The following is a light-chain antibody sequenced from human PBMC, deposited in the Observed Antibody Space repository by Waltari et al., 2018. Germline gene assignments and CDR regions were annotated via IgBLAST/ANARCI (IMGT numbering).Light chain of an antibody. CDR2: DEN. V-gene: IGLV1-47*01. J-gene: IGLJ1*01. CDR3: AAWDDSPSGYV. Sequence: HSVLTQPPSAAGTPGQRVTISCSGSSSNIGTHHVYWYQQFPGRAPRLLIYDENQRPSGVPSRFAVSKSGTSASLVISGLRSDDEANYYCAAWDDSPSGYVFGTGTEVTVL. CDR1: SSNIGTHH.